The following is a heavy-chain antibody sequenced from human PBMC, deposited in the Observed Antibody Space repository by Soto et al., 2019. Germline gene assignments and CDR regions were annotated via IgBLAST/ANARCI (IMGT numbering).Heavy chain of an antibody. CDR2: IYHTGST. J-gene: IGHJ4*02. V-gene: IGHV4-4*02. Sequence: QVQLQESGPGLVKPSGTLSLTCGVFGGSISNSNWWTWVRQPPGKGLEWIGEIYHTGSTNYNSSLMSRVTISLDKPNNQFSLKLSSVTAADTAVYYCAHRPIVGAPIWGQGTLVTVSS. CDR1: GGSISNSNW. CDR3: AHRPIVGAPI. D-gene: IGHD1-26*01.